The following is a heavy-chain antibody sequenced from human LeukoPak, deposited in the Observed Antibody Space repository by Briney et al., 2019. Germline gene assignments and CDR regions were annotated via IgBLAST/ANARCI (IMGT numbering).Heavy chain of an antibody. CDR2: ISSGSRYI. D-gene: IGHD3-16*02. V-gene: IGHV3-21*06. CDR1: ESTFSNYT. J-gene: IGHJ4*02. Sequence: PGGSLRLSCAASESTFSNYTMNWVRQAPGKGLEWVSAISSGSRYIYYADSMRGRFTISRDNAKNSLYLQMYSLRADDTAVYYCAMGDYIWGSYPQVGYWGQGTLVTVSS. CDR3: AMGDYIWGSYPQVGY.